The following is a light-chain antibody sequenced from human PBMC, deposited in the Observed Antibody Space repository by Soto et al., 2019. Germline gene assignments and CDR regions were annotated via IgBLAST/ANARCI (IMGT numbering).Light chain of an antibody. J-gene: IGKJ3*01. V-gene: IGKV3-11*01. CDR1: QSVSSY. CDR3: QQRSNWLFT. Sequence: EIVLTQSPATLSSFPGDRVTLSCRASQSVSSYLAWYQQKPGQAPRLLIYDASNRATGIPARFSGSGSGTDFTLTISSLEPEDFAVYYCQQRSNWLFTFGPGTKVDIK. CDR2: DAS.